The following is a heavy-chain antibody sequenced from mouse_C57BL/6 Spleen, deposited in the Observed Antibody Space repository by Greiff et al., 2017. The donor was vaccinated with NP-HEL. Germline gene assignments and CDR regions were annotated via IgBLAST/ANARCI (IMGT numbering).Heavy chain of an antibody. J-gene: IGHJ3*01. V-gene: IGHV3-6*01. CDR1: GYSITSGYY. CDR2: ISYDGSN. D-gene: IGHD1-1*01. Sequence: EVQLQQSGPGLVKPSQSLSLTCSVTGYSITSGYYWNWIRQFPGNKLEWMGYISYDGSNNYNPSLKNRTSITRDTSKNQFFLKLNSVTTEDTATYYCAREGYYGSSSFAYWGQGTLVTVSA. CDR3: AREGYYGSSSFAY.